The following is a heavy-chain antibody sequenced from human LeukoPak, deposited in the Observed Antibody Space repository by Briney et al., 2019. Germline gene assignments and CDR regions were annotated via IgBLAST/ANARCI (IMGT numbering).Heavy chain of an antibody. CDR2: IIPILGIA. D-gene: IGHD2-15*01. CDR1: GGTFSSYA. CDR3: ARTLGYCSGGSCYSFDY. V-gene: IGHV1-69*04. J-gene: IGHJ4*02. Sequence: GASVKVSCKASGGTFSSYAISWARQAPGQGLEWMGRIIPILGIANYAQKFQGRVTITADKSTSTAYMELSSLRSEDTAVYYCARTLGYCSGGSCYSFDYWGQGTLVTVSS.